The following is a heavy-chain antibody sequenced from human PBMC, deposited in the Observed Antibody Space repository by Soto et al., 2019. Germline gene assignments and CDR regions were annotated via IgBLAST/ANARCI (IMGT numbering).Heavy chain of an antibody. D-gene: IGHD3-9*01. CDR1: GFSLSTTEVG. V-gene: IGHV2-5*02. CDR2: IYWDDDK. J-gene: IGHJ4*02. CDR3: AHRFDWYYFDN. Sequence: QITLKESGPTLVKPTQTLTLTCTFSGFSLSTTEVGVGWIRQPPGKALEWLALIYWDDDKRYSPSLKSRLTITKDTSKNQVVLTMTSMDPVDTATYYCAHRFDWYYFDNWGQGTLVTVSS.